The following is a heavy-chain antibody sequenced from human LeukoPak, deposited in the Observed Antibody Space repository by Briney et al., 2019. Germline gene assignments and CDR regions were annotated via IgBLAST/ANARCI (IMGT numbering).Heavy chain of an antibody. CDR1: GGTFSSYA. Sequence: SVKVPCKASGGTFSSYAISWVRQAPGQGLEWMGGIIPIFGTANYAQKFQGRVTITTDESTSPAYMELSSLRAEDTAVYYCAPNWGSDYWGQGTLVTVSS. CDR3: APNWGSDY. CDR2: IIPIFGTA. V-gene: IGHV1-69*05. D-gene: IGHD7-27*01. J-gene: IGHJ4*02.